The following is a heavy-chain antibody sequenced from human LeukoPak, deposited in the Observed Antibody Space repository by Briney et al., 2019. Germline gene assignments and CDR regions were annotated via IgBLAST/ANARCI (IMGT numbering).Heavy chain of an antibody. CDR1: GFTFDDYA. V-gene: IGHV3-9*01. Sequence: GGSLRLSCAASGFTFDDYAMHWVRQAPGKGLEWVSGISWNSGSIGYADSVKGRFTISRDNAKNSLYLQMNSLRAEDTALYYCAKDLRSSGYYYVAFDYWGREPWSPSPQ. CDR3: AKDLRSSGYYYVAFDY. D-gene: IGHD3-22*01. J-gene: IGHJ4*02. CDR2: ISWNSGSI.